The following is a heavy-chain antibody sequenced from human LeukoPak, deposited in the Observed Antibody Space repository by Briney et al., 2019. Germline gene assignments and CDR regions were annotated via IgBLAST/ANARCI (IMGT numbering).Heavy chain of an antibody. J-gene: IGHJ4*02. CDR3: AREDDGEILW. V-gene: IGHV4-34*01. Sequence: PSETLSLTCAVYGGSFSGYYWSWIRQPPGKGLEWIGENNHSGSTNYNPSLKGRVTISVDTSKNQFSLKLSSVTAADTAVYYCAREDDGEILWWGQGTLVTVSS. D-gene: IGHD2-21*01. CDR1: GGSFSGYY. CDR2: NNHSGST.